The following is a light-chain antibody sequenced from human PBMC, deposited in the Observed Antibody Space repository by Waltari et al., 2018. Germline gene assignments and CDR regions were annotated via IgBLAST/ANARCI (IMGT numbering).Light chain of an antibody. CDR3: QQYYSYPRT. CDR2: AAS. CDR1: KNIRSY. J-gene: IGKJ1*01. V-gene: IGKV1-16*01. Sequence: DLQMTQSPSSLSASVGDRVTISCRARKNIRSYLSWYQQKPGIAPKLVIYAASTLQSGVPSRFSGSGSGTNFTLTISCLQSEDFATYYCQQYYSYPRTFGQGTKVEIK.